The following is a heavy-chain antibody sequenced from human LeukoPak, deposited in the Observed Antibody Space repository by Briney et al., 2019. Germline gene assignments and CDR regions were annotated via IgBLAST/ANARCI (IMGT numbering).Heavy chain of an antibody. CDR3: ARPRKYGYYYYMDV. D-gene: IGHD2-2*01. CDR2: INPNSGGT. J-gene: IGHJ6*03. CDR1: GYTFTGYY. V-gene: IGHV1-2*02. Sequence: ASVKVSCKASGYTFTGYYMHWVRQAPGQGLEWMGWINPNSGGTNYAQKFQGRVTMTRDTSSSTAYMELSRLRSDDTAVYYCARPRKYGYYYYMDVWGKGTTVTVSS.